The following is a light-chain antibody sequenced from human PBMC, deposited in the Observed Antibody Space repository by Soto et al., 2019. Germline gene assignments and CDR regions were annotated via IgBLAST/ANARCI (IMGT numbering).Light chain of an antibody. V-gene: IGKV1-33*01. Sequence: DIQMTQSPSSLSASVGDRVSITCQASQDISNHLNWYQQKPGKAPKLLIYDASNLQTGVPSRFSGSGFVTDFTFTISNLQAEDVGTYYCQQYENLPITFGQGTRLGIK. CDR1: QDISNH. CDR2: DAS. J-gene: IGKJ5*01. CDR3: QQYENLPIT.